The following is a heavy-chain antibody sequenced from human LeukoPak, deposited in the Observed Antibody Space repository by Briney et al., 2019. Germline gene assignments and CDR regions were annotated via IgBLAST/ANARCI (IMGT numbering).Heavy chain of an antibody. V-gene: IGHV3-33*03. CDR1: GFIFSNYG. J-gene: IGHJ4*02. Sequence: QAGGSLRLSCAASGFIFSNYGMHWIRQAPGKGLEWVAVVANDGRDKHHADSVKGRFTISRDNSRNTLYLQMNGLSAEDTALYSCAKDRKLGSAEYYFDLWGQGTPVAVSS. CDR2: VANDGRDK. D-gene: IGHD2-2*01. CDR3: AKDRKLGSAEYYFDL.